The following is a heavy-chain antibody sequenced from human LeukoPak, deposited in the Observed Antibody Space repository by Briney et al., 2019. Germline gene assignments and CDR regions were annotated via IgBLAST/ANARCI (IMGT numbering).Heavy chain of an antibody. CDR1: GGSISSYY. D-gene: IGHD3-9*01. J-gene: IGHJ4*02. V-gene: IGHV4-59*01. CDR3: ARGPFYDILTGFGHYYFDY. Sequence: PSETLSLTCTVSGGSISSYYWSWVRQPPGKGLEWIGYIYYSGSTSYNPSLKSRVTISVDTSKNQFSLKLSSVTAADTAVYYCARGPFYDILTGFGHYYFDYWGQGTLVTVSS. CDR2: IYYSGST.